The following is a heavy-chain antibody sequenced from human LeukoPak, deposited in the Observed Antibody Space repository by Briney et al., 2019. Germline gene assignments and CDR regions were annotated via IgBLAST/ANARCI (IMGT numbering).Heavy chain of an antibody. J-gene: IGHJ2*01. CDR1: GGSISSDY. Sequence: SETLSLTCTVSGGSISSDYWSWIRQPPGKGLEWIGYIYYSGSTNYNPSLKSRVTISVDTSKNQFSLKLSSVTAADTAVYYCARLIMVRGVIYGTDWYFDLWGRGTLVTVSS. V-gene: IGHV4-59*08. D-gene: IGHD3-10*01. CDR2: IYYSGST. CDR3: ARLIMVRGVIYGTDWYFDL.